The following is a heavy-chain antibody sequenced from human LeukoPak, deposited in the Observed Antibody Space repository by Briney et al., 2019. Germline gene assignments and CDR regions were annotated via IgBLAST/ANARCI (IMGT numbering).Heavy chain of an antibody. D-gene: IGHD2-15*01. V-gene: IGHV4-4*07. CDR3: ARGDGYCSGGSCMIFDY. Sequence: SETLSLTCTVSGGSISSYYWSWIRQPAGKGLEWIGRIYTSGSTNYNPSLKSRVTISVDTSKNQFSLKLSSVTAADTAVYYCARGDGYCSGGSCMIFDYWGQGTLVTVSS. CDR1: GGSISSYY. J-gene: IGHJ4*02. CDR2: IYTSGST.